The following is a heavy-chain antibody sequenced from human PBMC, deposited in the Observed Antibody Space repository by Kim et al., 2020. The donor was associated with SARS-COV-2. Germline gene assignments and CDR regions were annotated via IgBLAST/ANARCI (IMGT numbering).Heavy chain of an antibody. CDR2: TSYDGSAK. CDR3: AKERVGSNSWGGPFDY. D-gene: IGHD6-13*01. V-gene: IGHV3-30*18. J-gene: IGHJ4*02. CDR1: GFTFSSYG. Sequence: GGSLRLSCAASGFTFSSYGMHWVRQAPAKGLEWVAVTSYDGSAKYYADSVKGRFTISRDNSKNTLYLQMNSLRAEDTAVYYCAKERVGSNSWGGPFDYWGRGELVTV.